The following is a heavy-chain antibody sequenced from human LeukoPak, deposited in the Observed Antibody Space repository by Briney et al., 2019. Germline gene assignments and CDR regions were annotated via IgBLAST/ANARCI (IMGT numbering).Heavy chain of an antibody. Sequence: PGGSLRLSCAASGFTFSSYGMHWVRQAPGKGLEWVAVISYDGSNKYYADSVKGRFTISRDNSKNTLYLQMNSLRAEDTAVYYCAKDQVPHSYCGGDCHLLFDYWGQGTLVTVSS. J-gene: IGHJ4*02. V-gene: IGHV3-30*18. CDR2: ISYDGSNK. CDR3: AKDQVPHSYCGGDCHLLFDY. CDR1: GFTFSSYG. D-gene: IGHD2-21*02.